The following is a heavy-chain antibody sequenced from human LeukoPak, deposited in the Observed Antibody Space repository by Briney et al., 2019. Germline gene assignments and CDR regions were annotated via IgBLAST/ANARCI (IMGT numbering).Heavy chain of an antibody. CDR3: ARELASGD. D-gene: IGHD6-13*01. CDR2: INTDGNST. CDR1: GFTFSTYW. V-gene: IGHV3-74*01. Sequence: GGPLRLSCAASGFTFSTYWMHWVRQAPGKGLVWVSQINTDGNSTTYADSVKGRSTVSRDNAKNTLYPQMNSLRAEDTAVYYCARELASGDWGQGALFTVSS. J-gene: IGHJ4*02.